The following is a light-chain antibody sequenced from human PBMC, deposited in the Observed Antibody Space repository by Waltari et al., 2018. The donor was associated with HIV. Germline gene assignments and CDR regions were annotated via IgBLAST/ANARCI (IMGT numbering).Light chain of an antibody. Sequence: AIQMTPSPSSLSASVGDRVIITCRASQGIRNDLGWYQQKPGKAPKLLIYAASSLQSGVPSRFSGSGSGTDFTLTISSLQPEDFATYYCLQDYNYPLTFGGGTKVEIK. J-gene: IGKJ4*01. V-gene: IGKV1-6*01. CDR1: QGIRND. CDR3: LQDYNYPLT. CDR2: AAS.